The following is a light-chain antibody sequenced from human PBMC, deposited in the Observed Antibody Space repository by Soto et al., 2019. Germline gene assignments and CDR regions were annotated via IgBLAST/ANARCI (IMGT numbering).Light chain of an antibody. CDR3: QQSYSTPRT. CDR1: QSISSW. Sequence: DIQMTQSPSTLSASVGDRVTITCRASQSISSWLAWYQQKPGKAPKLLIYDASSLESGVPSRFSGSGSGTEFTLTISSLQPDHFATYYCQQSYSTPRTFGQGTKVDIK. CDR2: DAS. V-gene: IGKV1-5*01. J-gene: IGKJ1*01.